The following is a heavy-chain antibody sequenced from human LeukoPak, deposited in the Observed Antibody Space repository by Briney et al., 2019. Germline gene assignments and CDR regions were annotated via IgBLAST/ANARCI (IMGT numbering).Heavy chain of an antibody. CDR2: IYHSGST. J-gene: IGHJ4*02. Sequence: SETLSLTCTVSGYSISSGYYWGWIRQSPGKGLEWIGSIYHSGSTYYNPSLKSRVTISMDTTRNQFSLKLTSVTAADTAVYYCAGKYYYDSSGYFYVDWWGQGTLVTVSS. CDR3: AGKYYYDSSGYFYVDW. D-gene: IGHD3-22*01. CDR1: GYSISSGYY. V-gene: IGHV4-38-2*02.